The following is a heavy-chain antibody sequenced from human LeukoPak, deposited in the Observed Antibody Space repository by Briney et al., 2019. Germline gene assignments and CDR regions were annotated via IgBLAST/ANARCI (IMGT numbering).Heavy chain of an antibody. D-gene: IGHD6-13*01. J-gene: IGHJ4*02. Sequence: GGSLRLSCEVFGFTFSTSAMSWVRQAPGKGLEWVSGIRASDDTTYYVNSVRGRFTVSRDNSKNTVYLQMNSLRVEDTAVYYCARDPPGQVAGGLAWGLGTLVTVSS. CDR1: GFTFSTSA. V-gene: IGHV3-23*01. CDR3: ARDPPGQVAGGLA. CDR2: IRASDDTT.